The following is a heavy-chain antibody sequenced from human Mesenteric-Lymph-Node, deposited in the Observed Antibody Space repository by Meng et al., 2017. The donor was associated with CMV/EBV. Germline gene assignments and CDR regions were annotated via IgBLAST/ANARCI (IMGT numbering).Heavy chain of an antibody. CDR2: INHSGST. V-gene: IGHV4-34*01. J-gene: IGHJ4*02. CDR1: GGSFSAYY. Sequence: SETLSLTCAVYGGSFSAYYWSWIRQPPGKGLEWIGEINHSGSTNYNPSLKSRVTISVDTSKNQFSLKLSSVTAADTAVYYCARVRYYYDSSVTAWGQGTLVTVSS. CDR3: ARVRYYYDSSVTA. D-gene: IGHD3-22*01.